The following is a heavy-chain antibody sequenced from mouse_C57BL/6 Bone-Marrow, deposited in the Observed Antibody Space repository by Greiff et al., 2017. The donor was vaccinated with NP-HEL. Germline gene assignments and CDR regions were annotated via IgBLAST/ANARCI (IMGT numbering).Heavy chain of an antibody. CDR1: GFTFSNYW. J-gene: IGHJ3*01. V-gene: IGHV6-3*01. D-gene: IGHD2-5*01. CDR3: TSNYGFAY. CDR2: IRLKSDNYAT. Sequence: EVKVVESGGGLVQPGGSMKLSCVASGFTFSNYWMNWVRQSPEKGLEWFAQIRLKSDNYATHSAESVKGRFTISRDDSKSSVYLQMNNVRAEDTGIYYCTSNYGFAYWGQGTLVTVSA.